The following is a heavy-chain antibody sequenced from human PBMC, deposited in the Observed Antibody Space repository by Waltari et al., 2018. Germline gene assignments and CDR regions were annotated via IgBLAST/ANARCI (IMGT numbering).Heavy chain of an antibody. D-gene: IGHD3-10*01. CDR3: ARESRFGELSH. CDR2: SSSSSSYI. CDR1: GFTFSSSR. V-gene: IGHV3-21*01. J-gene: IGHJ4*02. Sequence: EVQLVESGGGLVKPGGSLRLSCAASGFTFSSSRMNWVRQAPGKGLEWVSSSSSSSSYIYYADSVKGRFTISRDNAKNSLYLQMNSLRAEDTAVYYCARESRFGELSHWGQGTLVTVSS.